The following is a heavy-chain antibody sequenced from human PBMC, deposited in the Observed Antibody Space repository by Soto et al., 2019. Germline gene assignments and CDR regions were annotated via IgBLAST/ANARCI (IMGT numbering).Heavy chain of an antibody. Sequence: EVQLVESGGGLVQPGGSLRLSCAASGFTFSAHSMDWVRQAPGKGLEWVGRIKNKANSYTTEYAASVEGRFTISREDSKCSLYLQMNSLKTEDTAVYYCARVSLVGPSGGRYFDYWGQGSQVAVSS. CDR3: ARVSLVGPSGGRYFDY. V-gene: IGHV3-72*01. D-gene: IGHD1-26*01. J-gene: IGHJ4*02. CDR1: GFTFSAHS. CDR2: IKNKANSYTT.